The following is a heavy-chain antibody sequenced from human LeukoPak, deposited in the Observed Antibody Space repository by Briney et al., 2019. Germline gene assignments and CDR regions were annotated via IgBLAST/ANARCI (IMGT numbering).Heavy chain of an antibody. J-gene: IGHJ4*02. Sequence: GGSLRLSCAASGFTFSSYSMNWVRQAPGKGLEWVSSISSSSSYIYYADSVKGRFTISRDNAKNSLYLQMNSLRAEDTAVYYCARGSGGSSGSYYPFDYWGQGTLVTVSS. CDR2: ISSSSSYI. CDR1: GFTFSSYS. V-gene: IGHV3-21*01. D-gene: IGHD1-26*01. CDR3: ARGSGGSSGSYYPFDY.